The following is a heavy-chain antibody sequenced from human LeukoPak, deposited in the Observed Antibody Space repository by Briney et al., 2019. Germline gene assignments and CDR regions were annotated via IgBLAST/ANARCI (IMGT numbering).Heavy chain of an antibody. J-gene: IGHJ5*02. CDR2: ISYDGSNK. V-gene: IGHV3-30-3*01. D-gene: IGHD4-17*01. CDR3: AKAPDYGDYLVDP. CDR1: GFTFSSYA. Sequence: GGSLRLSCAASGFTFSSYAMHWVRQAPGKGLEWVAVISYDGSNKYYADSVKGRFTISRDNSKNTLYLQMNSLRAEDTAVYYCAKAPDYGDYLVDPWGQGTLVTVSS.